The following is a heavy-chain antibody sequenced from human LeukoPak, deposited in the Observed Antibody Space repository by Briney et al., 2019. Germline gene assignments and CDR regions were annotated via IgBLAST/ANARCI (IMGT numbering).Heavy chain of an antibody. V-gene: IGHV1-18*01. Sequence: ASVKVSCKASGYTFTSYGISWVRQAPGQGLEWMGWISAYNGNTNYAQKLQGRVTMTTDTSTSTAYMELRSPRFDDTAVYYCARGGEWELLPGDFDYWGQGTLVTVSS. CDR3: ARGGEWELLPGDFDY. D-gene: IGHD1-26*01. CDR2: ISAYNGNT. CDR1: GYTFTSYG. J-gene: IGHJ4*02.